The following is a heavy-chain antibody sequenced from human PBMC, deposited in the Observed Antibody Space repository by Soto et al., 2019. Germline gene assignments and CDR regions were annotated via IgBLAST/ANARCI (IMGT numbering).Heavy chain of an antibody. D-gene: IGHD3-3*01. J-gene: IGHJ6*04. Sequence: SETLSLTCAVYGGSFSGYYWSWIRQPPGKGLEWIGEINHSGSTNYNPSLKSRVTISVDTSKNQFSLKLSSVTAADTAVYYCASTYARIKIFGVVIIQNYGMDVWGKGTTVNVSS. CDR3: ASTYARIKIFGVVIIQNYGMDV. CDR2: INHSGST. CDR1: GGSFSGYY. V-gene: IGHV4-34*01.